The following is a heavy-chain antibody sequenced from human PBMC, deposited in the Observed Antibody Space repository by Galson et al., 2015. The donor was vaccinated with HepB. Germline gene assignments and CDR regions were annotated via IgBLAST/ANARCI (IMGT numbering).Heavy chain of an antibody. V-gene: IGHV3-30*04. D-gene: IGHD3-3*01. CDR2: ISYDGSNK. J-gene: IGHJ5*02. CDR1: GFTFSSYA. CDR3: ARIVRITHAGRGWFDP. Sequence: SLRLSCAASGFTFSSYAMHWVRQAPGKGLEWVAVISYDGSNKYYADSVKGRFTISRDNSKNTLYLQMNSLRAEDTAVYYCARIVRITHAGRGWFDPWGQGTLVTVSS.